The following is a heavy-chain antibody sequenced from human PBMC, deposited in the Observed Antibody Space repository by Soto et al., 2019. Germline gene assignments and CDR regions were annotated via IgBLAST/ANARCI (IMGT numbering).Heavy chain of an antibody. CDR3: AKYILSEAIFGVVTSYYYYYMDV. D-gene: IGHD3-3*01. V-gene: IGHV3-9*01. CDR2: ISWNSGSI. J-gene: IGHJ6*03. Sequence: EVQLVESGGGLVQPGRSLRLSCAASGFTFDDYAMHWVRQAPGKGLEWVSGISWNSGSIGYADSVKGRFTISRDNAKNYLYLKMNSLRAEDTALYYCAKYILSEAIFGVVTSYYYYYMDVWGKGTTVTVSS. CDR1: GFTFDDYA.